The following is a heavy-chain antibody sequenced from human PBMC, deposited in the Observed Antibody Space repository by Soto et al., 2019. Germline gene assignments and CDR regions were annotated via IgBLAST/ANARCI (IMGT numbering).Heavy chain of an antibody. CDR3: GKGGGGDHGY. D-gene: IGHD2-21*02. J-gene: IGHJ4*02. V-gene: IGHV3-23*04. CDR1: GFIFTTSD. Sequence: EVQLVESEGGLVQPGGSLRLSCEASGFIFTTSDMSWVRQAPGKGLEWISSITITGDTTHYADSVKGRFTISRDNSRNTVYLQKNSLRAADTAVFYCGKGGGGDHGYWGQGTLVAVSS. CDR2: ITITGDTT.